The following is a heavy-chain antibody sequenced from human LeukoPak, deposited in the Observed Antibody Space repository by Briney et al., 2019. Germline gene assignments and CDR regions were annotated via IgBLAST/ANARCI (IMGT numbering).Heavy chain of an antibody. CDR1: GFTFSSYA. CDR3: AKTTTGYSSGRYPGWPVDY. CDR2: ISGSGGGT. J-gene: IGHJ4*02. V-gene: IGHV3-23*01. D-gene: IGHD6-19*01. Sequence: GGSLRLSCAASGFTFSSYAVGWVRQAPGKGLEWVSAISGSGGGTYYANSVKGRFTISRDNSKNTLYLQMNSLSTEDTAVYYCAKTTTGYSSGRYPGWPVDYWGQGTLVTVSS.